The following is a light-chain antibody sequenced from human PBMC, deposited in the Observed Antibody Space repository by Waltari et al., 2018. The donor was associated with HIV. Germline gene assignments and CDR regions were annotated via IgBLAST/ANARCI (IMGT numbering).Light chain of an antibody. CDR2: EVS. J-gene: IGLJ2*01. V-gene: IGLV2-14*01. Sequence: QSALTQPASVSGSPGQSITISCTGPRSDVGGYTYVSWYQQHPGKAPKLMIYEVSNRPSGVSNRFSGSKSGNTASLTISGLQAEDEADYYCSSYTSSSTQFGGGTKLTVL. CDR3: SSYTSSSTQ. CDR1: RSDVGGYTY.